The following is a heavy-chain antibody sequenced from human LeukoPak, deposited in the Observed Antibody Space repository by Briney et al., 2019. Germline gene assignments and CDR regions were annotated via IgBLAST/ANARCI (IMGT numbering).Heavy chain of an antibody. CDR2: IKSDGSST. J-gene: IGHJ6*03. Sequence: GGSLRLSCAASGFTFSSYWMHWVRQAPGKGLVWVSRIKSDGSSTSDADSVKGRFTISRDNAKNTLYLQMNSLRAEDTAVYYCGKGLAYTYPYSGNMDVWGKGTTVTISS. V-gene: IGHV3-74*01. D-gene: IGHD5-18*01. CDR1: GFTFSSYW. CDR3: GKGLAYTYPYSGNMDV.